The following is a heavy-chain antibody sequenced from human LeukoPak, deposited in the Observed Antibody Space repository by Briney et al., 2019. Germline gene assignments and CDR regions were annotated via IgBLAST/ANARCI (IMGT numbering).Heavy chain of an antibody. J-gene: IGHJ6*03. D-gene: IGHD1-1*01. V-gene: IGHV4-34*01. Sequence: SETLPLTCAVYGGSFSGYYWSWIRQPPGSGLEWIGEIYHSGSTNYNPSLKSRVTISVDTSKNQFSLKLSSVTAADTAVYYCARVKRSTGRSYYYYYYYMDVWGKGTTVTVSS. CDR1: GGSFSGYY. CDR3: ARVKRSTGRSYYYYYYYMDV. CDR2: IYHSGST.